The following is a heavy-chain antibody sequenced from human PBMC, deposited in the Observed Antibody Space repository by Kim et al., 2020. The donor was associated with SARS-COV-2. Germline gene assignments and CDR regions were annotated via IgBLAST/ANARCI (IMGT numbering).Heavy chain of an antibody. CDR2: ISSGGGN. Sequence: GGSLRLSCAASGFSVTGNAMSWVRQAPGKGLEWVAAISSGGGNNYADAAEGRLIATSGSYNNNLHLRQNSPVGEDDAVDYCAAKYHGASGTNGPDHWCQG. D-gene: IGHD2-8*01. CDR3: AAKYHGASGTNGPDH. J-gene: IGHJ4*02. V-gene: IGHV3-23*01. CDR1: GFSVTGNA.